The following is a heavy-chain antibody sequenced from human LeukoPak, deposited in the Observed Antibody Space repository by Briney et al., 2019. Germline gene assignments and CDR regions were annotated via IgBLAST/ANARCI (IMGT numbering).Heavy chain of an antibody. CDR1: GFSVSNYY. D-gene: IGHD3-3*01. CDR2: IYSGGNT. V-gene: IGHV3-53*01. Sequence: PGGSLSLSCAASGFSVSNYYMSWVRQAPGKGLEWVSVIYSGGNTYYTDSVKGRFTISRDNSKNTLYLQMNSLRAEDTAVYYCASRTRTYYDFWSGYYPQPYFDYWGQGTLVTVSS. CDR3: ASRTRTYYDFWSGYYPQPYFDY. J-gene: IGHJ4*02.